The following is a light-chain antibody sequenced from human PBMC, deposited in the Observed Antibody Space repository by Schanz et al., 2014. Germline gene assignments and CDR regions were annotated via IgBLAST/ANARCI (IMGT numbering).Light chain of an antibody. V-gene: IGLV2-14*01. CDR1: SSDVGGYDF. CDR2: DVS. Sequence: QSALTQPASVSGSPGQSITISCTGTSSDVGGYDFVSWYQQHPGKAPKLMIYDVSARPSGVSNRFSGSKSGNTASLTISGLQAEDEAVYYCSSYTSSSTWVFGGGTKLTVL. CDR3: SSYTSSSTWV. J-gene: IGLJ3*02.